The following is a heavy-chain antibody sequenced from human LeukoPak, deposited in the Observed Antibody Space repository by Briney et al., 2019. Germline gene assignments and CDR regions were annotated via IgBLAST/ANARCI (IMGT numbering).Heavy chain of an antibody. CDR2: IKSETDGGTT. CDR3: ATFYNSGWLLDY. Sequence: GGSLRLSCAASGLTFSNAWMSWVRQAPGKGLEWAGRIKSETDGGTTDYAAPVKGRFTISRDDSKHTLFLQMDSLQTEDTAVYHCATFYNSGWLLDYWGQGTLVTVSS. J-gene: IGHJ4*02. D-gene: IGHD6-19*01. V-gene: IGHV3-15*01. CDR1: GLTFSNAW.